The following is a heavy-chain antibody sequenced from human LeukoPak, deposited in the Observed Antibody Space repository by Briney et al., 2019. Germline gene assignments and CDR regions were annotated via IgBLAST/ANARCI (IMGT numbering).Heavy chain of an antibody. CDR1: GYTFTSYG. CDR3: ARSRQLETYYYDSSGYPPFDY. CDR2: ISAYNGNT. J-gene: IGHJ4*02. Sequence: GASVRVSCKASGYTFTSYGISWVRQAPGQGLEWMGWISAYNGNTNYAQKLQGRVTMTTDTSTRTAYMELRSLRSDDTAVYYCARSRQLETYYYDSSGYPPFDYWGQGTLVTVSS. D-gene: IGHD3-22*01. V-gene: IGHV1-18*01.